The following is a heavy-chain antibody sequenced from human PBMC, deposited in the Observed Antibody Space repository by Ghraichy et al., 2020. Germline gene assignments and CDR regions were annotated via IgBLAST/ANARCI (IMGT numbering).Heavy chain of an antibody. J-gene: IGHJ4*02. D-gene: IGHD3-10*01. Sequence: GGSLRLSCAASGFTFSSYGMHWVRQAPGKGLEWVAVISYDGSNKYYADSVKGRFTISRDNSKNTLYLQMNSLRAEDTAVYYCAKDPRPKRITMVRGVTSHFDYWGQGTLVTVSS. CDR3: AKDPRPKRITMVRGVTSHFDY. V-gene: IGHV3-30*18. CDR2: ISYDGSNK. CDR1: GFTFSSYG.